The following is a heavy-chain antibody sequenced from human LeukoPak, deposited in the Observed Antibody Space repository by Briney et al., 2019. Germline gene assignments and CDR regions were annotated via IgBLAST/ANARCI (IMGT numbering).Heavy chain of an antibody. D-gene: IGHD1-26*01. CDR2: IYYSGST. Sequence: PSQTLSLTCTVSGGSISSGSYYWSWIRQPAGKGLEWIGYIYYSGSTNYNPSLKSRVTISVDTSKNQFSLKLSSVTAADTAVYYCARDRGELPNWFDPWGQGTLVTVSS. CDR3: ARDRGELPNWFDP. V-gene: IGHV4-61*10. CDR1: GGSISSGSYY. J-gene: IGHJ5*02.